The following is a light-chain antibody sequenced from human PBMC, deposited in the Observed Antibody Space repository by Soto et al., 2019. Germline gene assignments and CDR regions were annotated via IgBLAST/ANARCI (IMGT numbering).Light chain of an antibody. CDR2: LNSDGSH. V-gene: IGLV4-69*01. Sequence: QAVLTQSPSASASLGASVKLTCTLSSGHSSYAIAWHQQQPEKGPRYLMKLNSDGSHSKGDGIPDRFSGSSSGAERYLTISSLQSEDEADYYCQTWGTGIVVFGGGTQLTV. CDR3: QTWGTGIVV. J-gene: IGLJ2*01. CDR1: SGHSSYA.